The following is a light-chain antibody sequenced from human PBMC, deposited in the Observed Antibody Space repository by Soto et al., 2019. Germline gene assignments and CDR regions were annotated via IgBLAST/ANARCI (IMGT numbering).Light chain of an antibody. Sequence: EIVLTPSPGTLSLSPGERATLSCRASQSVSSSYLAWYQQKPGQAPRLLIYGASSRATGSPDRFSGSGSGTDFTLTISRLEPEDFAVYYCQQYGSSPRAFGPGTKVVIK. J-gene: IGKJ3*01. CDR1: QSVSSSY. CDR3: QQYGSSPRA. V-gene: IGKV3-20*01. CDR2: GAS.